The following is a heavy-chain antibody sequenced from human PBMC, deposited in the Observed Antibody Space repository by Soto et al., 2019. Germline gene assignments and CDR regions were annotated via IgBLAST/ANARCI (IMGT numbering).Heavy chain of an antibody. CDR3: ATTWVLYSTYYYYMDV. Sequence: QVQLVQSGAEVKKPGASVKVSCKASGYTFTSYYMHWVRQAPGQGLEWMGIINPSGGSTSYEQKFQGRVTMTRDTSTSTVYMELSSLRSEDTAVYYCATTWVLYSTYYYYMDVWGKGTTVTVSS. J-gene: IGHJ6*03. V-gene: IGHV1-46*03. CDR2: INPSGGST. CDR1: GYTFTSYY. D-gene: IGHD6-13*01.